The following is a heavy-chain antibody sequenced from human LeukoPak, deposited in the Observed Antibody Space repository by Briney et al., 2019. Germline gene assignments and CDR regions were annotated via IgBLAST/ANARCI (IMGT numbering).Heavy chain of an antibody. CDR1: GYTFTGYY. CDR3: AGEGGSSTSPQGGWFDP. CDR2: INPNSGGT. Sequence: GASVKVSCKASGYTFTGYYMHWVRRAPGQGLEWMGWINPNSGGTNYAQKFQGRVTMTRDTSISTAYMELSRLRSDDTAVYYCAGEGGSSTSPQGGWFDPWGQGTLVTVSS. V-gene: IGHV1-2*02. J-gene: IGHJ5*02. D-gene: IGHD2-2*01.